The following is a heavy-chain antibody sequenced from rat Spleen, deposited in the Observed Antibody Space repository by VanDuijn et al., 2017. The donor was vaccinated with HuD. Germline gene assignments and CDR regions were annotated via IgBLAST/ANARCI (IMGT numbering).Heavy chain of an antibody. CDR2: ISPTGGST. J-gene: IGHJ2*01. D-gene: IGHD1-11*01. CDR1: GFTFSDYY. CDR3: ARLGTEGQPFDY. Sequence: EVQLVESDGGLVQPGRSLKLSCAASGFTFSDYYMAWVRPAPTKGLEWVATISPTGGSTHYRDSVKGRFTISRDNAKSTLYLQMDSLRSEDTATYYCARLGTEGQPFDYWGQGVMVTVSS. V-gene: IGHV5-25*01.